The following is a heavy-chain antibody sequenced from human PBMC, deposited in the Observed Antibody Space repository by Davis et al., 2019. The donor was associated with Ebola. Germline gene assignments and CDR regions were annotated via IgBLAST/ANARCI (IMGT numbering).Heavy chain of an antibody. CDR1: GFSFGTYA. V-gene: IGHV3-23*01. CDR2: ISGSGGSI. CDR3: AKDTSNVWFDV. D-gene: IGHD6-19*01. J-gene: IGHJ3*01. Sequence: GESLKISCEASGFSFGTYAMTWVRQAPGKGLEWVSAISGSGGSIYYADSVKGRFTISRDNSKNTLYLQMNSLRVEDTAIYYCAKDTSNVWFDVWGQGTMVTVSS.